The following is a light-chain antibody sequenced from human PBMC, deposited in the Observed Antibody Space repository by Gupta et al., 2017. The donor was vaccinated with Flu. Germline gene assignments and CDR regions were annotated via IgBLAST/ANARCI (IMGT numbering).Light chain of an antibody. CDR3: QQEDSSSKT. J-gene: IGKJ1*01. V-gene: IGKV1-5*03. CDR1: KNINKW. Sequence: PSTLSASVGDRVTITCRANKNINKWLAWYQQKPGKAPKVLIYKESSLESGVPSRFSGSGSGTEFTLTISSLQPDDVATYYCQQEDSSSKTFGQGTKVEVK. CDR2: KES.